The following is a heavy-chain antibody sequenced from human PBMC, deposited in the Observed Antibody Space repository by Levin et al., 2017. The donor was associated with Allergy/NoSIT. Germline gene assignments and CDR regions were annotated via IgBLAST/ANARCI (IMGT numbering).Heavy chain of an antibody. J-gene: IGHJ6*02. V-gene: IGHV1-8*01. CDR2: MNPNSGNT. CDR1: GYTFTSYD. D-gene: IGHD1-7*01. Sequence: VASVKVSCKASGYTFTSYDINWVRQATGQGLEWMGWMNPNSGNTGYAQKFQGRVTMTRNTSISTAYMELSSLRSEDTAVYYCARNYIARYYYYYYGMDVWGQGTTVTVSS. CDR3: ARNYIARYYYYYYGMDV.